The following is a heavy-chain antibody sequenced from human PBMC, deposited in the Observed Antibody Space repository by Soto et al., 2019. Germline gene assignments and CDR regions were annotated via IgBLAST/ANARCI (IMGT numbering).Heavy chain of an antibody. V-gene: IGHV3-30-3*01. CDR1: GFTFSSYA. J-gene: IGHJ4*02. CDR3: ARGELSGTRALFDY. D-gene: IGHD6-19*01. CDR2: ISYDGSNK. Sequence: GGSLRLSCAASGFTFSSYAMHWVRQAPGKGLEWVAVISYDGSNKYYADSVKGRFTISRDNSENTLYLQMNSLRAEDTAVYYCARGELSGTRALFDYWGQGTLVTVSS.